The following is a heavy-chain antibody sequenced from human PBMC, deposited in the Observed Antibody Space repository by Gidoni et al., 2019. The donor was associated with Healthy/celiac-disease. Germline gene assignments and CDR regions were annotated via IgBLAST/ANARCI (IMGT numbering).Heavy chain of an antibody. J-gene: IGHJ3*02. V-gene: IGHV3-21*01. CDR2: ISSSSSYI. CDR1: GFTFSSYS. CDR3: AREGYGSGSYYRDDAFDI. Sequence: EVQLVESGGGLVKPGGSLRLSCAASGFTFSSYSMNWVRQAPGKGLEWVSSISSSSSYIYYADSVKGRFTISRDNAKNSLYLQMNSLRAEDTAVYYCAREGYGSGSYYRDDAFDIWGQGTMVTVSS. D-gene: IGHD3-10*01.